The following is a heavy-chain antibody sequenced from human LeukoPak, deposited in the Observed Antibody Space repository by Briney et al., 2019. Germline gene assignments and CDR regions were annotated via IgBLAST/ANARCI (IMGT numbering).Heavy chain of an antibody. V-gene: IGHV3-23*01. Sequence: GGSLRLSCAASGFTFSSYAMSWVRQAPGKGLEWVSAISGSGGSTYYADSVKGRFTISRDNSKNTLYLQMNSLRAEDTAVYYCARQMLVVVAATLWYDAFDIWGQGTMVTVSS. J-gene: IGHJ3*02. CDR2: ISGSGGST. CDR1: GFTFSSYA. D-gene: IGHD2-15*01. CDR3: ARQMLVVVAATLWYDAFDI.